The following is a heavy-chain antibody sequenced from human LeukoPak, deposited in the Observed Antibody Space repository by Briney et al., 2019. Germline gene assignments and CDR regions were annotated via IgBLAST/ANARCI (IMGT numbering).Heavy chain of an antibody. J-gene: IGHJ5*02. Sequence: ASVKVSCKASGGTFSSYAISWVRQAPGQGLEWMGGIIPIFGTANYAQKFQGRVTMTRDTSISTAYMELSRLRSDDTAVYYCARGSPWGWFDPWGQGTLVTVSS. CDR2: IIPIFGTA. V-gene: IGHV1-69*05. CDR1: GGTFSSYA. D-gene: IGHD7-27*01. CDR3: ARGSPWGWFDP.